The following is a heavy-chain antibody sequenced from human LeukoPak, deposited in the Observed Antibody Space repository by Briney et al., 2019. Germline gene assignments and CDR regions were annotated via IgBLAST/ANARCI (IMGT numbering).Heavy chain of an antibody. CDR3: AKGSYYDSSGSFYFDY. Sequence: QSGGSLRLSCAASGFTFSDYAMSWVRQAPGKGLEWVSTISSSGISTYYADYVKGRFTISRDNSRNTLYVQVNSLGTEDTAAYYCAKGSYYDSSGSFYFDYWGQGTLVTVSS. V-gene: IGHV3-23*01. CDR1: GFTFSDYA. J-gene: IGHJ4*02. D-gene: IGHD3-22*01. CDR2: ISSSGIST.